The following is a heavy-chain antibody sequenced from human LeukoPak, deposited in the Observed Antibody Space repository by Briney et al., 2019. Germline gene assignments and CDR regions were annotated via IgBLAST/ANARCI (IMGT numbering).Heavy chain of an antibody. CDR2: INSDGSST. V-gene: IGHV3-74*01. CDR3: ARDCRSAFDI. CDR1: GFTFSSYW. J-gene: IGHJ3*02. Sequence: GGSLRLSCAASGFTFSSYWIDSVRQAPGKGLVWVSRINSDGSSTIYADSVRGRFTISRDNAKNTLYLQMNSLRAEDTAVYYCARDCRSAFDIWGQGTVVAVSS.